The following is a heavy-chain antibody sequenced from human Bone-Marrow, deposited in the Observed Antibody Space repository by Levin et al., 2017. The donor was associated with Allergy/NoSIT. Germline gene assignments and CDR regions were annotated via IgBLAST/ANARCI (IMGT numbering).Heavy chain of an antibody. D-gene: IGHD4-23*01. V-gene: IGHV2-5*01. J-gene: IGHJ4*02. CDR2: IYWNDDK. CDR1: GFSLATGGVG. CDR3: AHRRSLDYGGSYHFDY. Sequence: SGPTLVKPTQTLTLTCSVSGFSLATGGVGVAWIRQPPGKALEWLGIIYWNDDKDYSPSLKNRLTITKDTTKNQVVLTMTSVHPVDTGTYFCAHRRSLDYGGSYHFDYWGQGTLVTVSS.